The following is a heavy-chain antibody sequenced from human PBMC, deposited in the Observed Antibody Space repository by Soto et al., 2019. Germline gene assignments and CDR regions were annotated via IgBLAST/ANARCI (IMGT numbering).Heavy chain of an antibody. D-gene: IGHD4-17*01. CDR3: ARMDGDYNYYGLDV. CDR2: FFSDAER. CDR1: GFSLTNGRMG. V-gene: IGHV2-26*01. J-gene: IGHJ6*02. Sequence: QVTWKESGPVLVNPTETLPLTCSVSGFSLTNGRMGVSWIRQPPGKALEWLAHFFSDAERSYSTSMQSRLNMYKDSSGSQVVLTMTNMAPADTATYFCARMDGDYNYYGLDVWGHGIAVTVSS.